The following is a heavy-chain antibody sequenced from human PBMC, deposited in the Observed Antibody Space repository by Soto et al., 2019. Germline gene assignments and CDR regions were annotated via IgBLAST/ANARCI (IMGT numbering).Heavy chain of an antibody. Sequence: QVQLQESGPGLVKPSETLSLTCSVSGDSVSSYYWSWIRQPPGKGLEWIGYVYYDGSTNYNPSLEPRVTISIDTSKNQVSLKLNPVTAADTAVYHCARGRRSPNVYYGLDVWGQGTTVAVSS. CDR3: ARGRRSPNVYYGLDV. J-gene: IGHJ6*02. CDR1: GDSVSSYY. V-gene: IGHV4-59*02. D-gene: IGHD2-8*01. CDR2: VYYDGST.